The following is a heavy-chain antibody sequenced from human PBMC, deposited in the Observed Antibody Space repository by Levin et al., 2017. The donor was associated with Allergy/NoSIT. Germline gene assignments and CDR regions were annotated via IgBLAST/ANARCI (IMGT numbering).Heavy chain of an antibody. CDR3: AKAKFTTGFSGDS. V-gene: IGHV3-23*01. CDR2: LIASGDKT. J-gene: IGHJ4*02. D-gene: IGHD3-10*01. CDR1: GFTFASYA. Sequence: GESLKISGAASGFTFASYAMAWVRQAPGKGLEWVSTLIASGDKTFYADSVKGRFTISRDTSKNTHYLQMNSLTADDSAIYYCAKAKFTTGFSGDSWCQGTLVTVSS.